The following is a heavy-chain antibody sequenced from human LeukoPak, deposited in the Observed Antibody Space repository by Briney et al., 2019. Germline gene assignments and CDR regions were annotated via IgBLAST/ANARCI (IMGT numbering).Heavy chain of an antibody. CDR1: GFTFSSYE. J-gene: IGHJ4*02. CDR2: ISSSGSTI. CDR3: ARDWDRGYCSGGSCVDY. D-gene: IGHD2-15*01. Sequence: PGGSLRLSCAASGFTFSSYEMNWVRQAPGKGLEWVSYISSSGSTIYYAASVKGRFTISRDNAKNSLYLQMNSLRAEDTAVYYCARDWDRGYCSGGSCVDYWGQGTLVTVSS. V-gene: IGHV3-48*03.